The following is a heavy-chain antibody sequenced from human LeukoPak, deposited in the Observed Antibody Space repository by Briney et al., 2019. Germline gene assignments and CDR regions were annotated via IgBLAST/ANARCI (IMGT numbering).Heavy chain of an antibody. CDR2: IYYSGST. Sequence: PSETLSLTCIVSGGSISSGTYYWGRIRQPPGKGLEWIGSIYYSGSTYYNPSLKSRVTISVDTSKNQFSLKLSSVTAADTAVYYCARHDLGAYSSVWYYFDYWGQGTLVTVSS. J-gene: IGHJ4*02. CDR3: ARHDLGAYSSVWYYFDY. D-gene: IGHD6-19*01. CDR1: GGSISSGTYY. V-gene: IGHV4-39*01.